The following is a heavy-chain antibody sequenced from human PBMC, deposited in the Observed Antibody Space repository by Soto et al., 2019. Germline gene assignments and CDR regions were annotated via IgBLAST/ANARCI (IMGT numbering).Heavy chain of an antibody. Sequence: SETLSLTCAVSGGSISSSNWWSWVRQPPGKGLEWIGEIYHSGSTNYNPSLKSRVTISVDTSKNQFSLKLSSVTAADTAVYYCARDQGITIFGVVIPGGWFDPWGQGTLVTVSS. J-gene: IGHJ5*02. CDR2: IYHSGST. V-gene: IGHV4-4*02. CDR3: ARDQGITIFGVVIPGGWFDP. D-gene: IGHD3-3*01. CDR1: GGSISSSNW.